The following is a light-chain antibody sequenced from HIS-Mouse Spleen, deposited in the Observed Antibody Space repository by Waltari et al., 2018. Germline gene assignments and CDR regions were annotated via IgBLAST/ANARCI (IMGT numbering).Light chain of an antibody. J-gene: IGLJ3*02. CDR1: VLAKKY. V-gene: IGLV3-27*01. CDR3: YSAADNNRV. Sequence: SYELTQPSSVSVSPGQTARITCAGDVLAKKYARWFQQKPAQAPVMVIYKDSERPTGVPERFSGSSSGTTFTLTVSGAQVEDEADYYCYSAADNNRVFGGGTKLTVL. CDR2: KDS.